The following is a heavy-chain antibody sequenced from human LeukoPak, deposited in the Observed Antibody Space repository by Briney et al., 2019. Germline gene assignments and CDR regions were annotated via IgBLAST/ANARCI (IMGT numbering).Heavy chain of an antibody. J-gene: IGHJ4*02. D-gene: IGHD3-3*01. V-gene: IGHV4-59*12. CDR1: GGSISSYY. CDR2: IYYSGST. Sequence: SETLSLTCTVSGGSISSYYWSWIRQPPGKGLEWIGYIYYSGSTNYNPSLKSRVTISVDTSKNQFSLKLSSVTAADTAVYYCARGAYDFWSGYYHYYFDYWGQGTLVTVSS. CDR3: ARGAYDFWSGYYHYYFDY.